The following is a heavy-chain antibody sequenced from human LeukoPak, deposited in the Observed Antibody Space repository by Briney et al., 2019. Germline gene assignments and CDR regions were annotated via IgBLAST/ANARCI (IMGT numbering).Heavy chain of an antibody. D-gene: IGHD2-2*01. J-gene: IGHJ4*02. CDR1: GYSFTNYW. V-gene: IGHV5-51*07. CDR2: IYPGDSDT. Sequence: GESLKISCKGSGYSFTNYWIGWVHQMPGKGLEWMGIIYPGDSDTRYSPSFQGQVTISADKSISTAYLQWSSLKASDTAMYYCARHFCSSTACPFDYWGQGTLVTVSS. CDR3: ARHFCSSTACPFDY.